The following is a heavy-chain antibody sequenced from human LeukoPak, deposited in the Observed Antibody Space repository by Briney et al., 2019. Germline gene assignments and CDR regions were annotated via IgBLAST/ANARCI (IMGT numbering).Heavy chain of an antibody. V-gene: IGHV3-21*01. CDR3: ARDYLDWYFDL. CDR1: GFTFSSYT. Sequence: GGSLRLSCAASGFTFSSYTMNWVRQAPGKGLEWVSSISSSSSYIYYADSVKGRLTISRDNSKNTLYLQMNSLRAEDTAVYYCARDYLDWYFDLWGRGTLVTVSS. J-gene: IGHJ2*01. CDR2: ISSSSSYI.